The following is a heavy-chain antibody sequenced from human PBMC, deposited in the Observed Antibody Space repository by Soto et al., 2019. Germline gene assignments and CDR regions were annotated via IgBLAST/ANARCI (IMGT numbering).Heavy chain of an antibody. CDR2: ISSSSSTI. J-gene: IGHJ5*02. CDR3: ARDLKFDCSSTICYAPATHHWFDP. CDR1: GFTFSSYS. D-gene: IGHD2-2*01. V-gene: IGHV3-48*01. Sequence: EVQLVESGGGLVQPGGSLRLSCAASGFTFSSYSMNWVRQAPGKGLEWVSYISSSSSTIYYADSVKGRFTISRDNAKNSLDLKMNSLRAEDTAVYYCARDLKFDCSSTICYAPATHHWFDPLGQGTLVTVSS.